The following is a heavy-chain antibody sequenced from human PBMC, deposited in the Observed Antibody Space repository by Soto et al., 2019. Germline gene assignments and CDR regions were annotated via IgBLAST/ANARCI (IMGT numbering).Heavy chain of an antibody. CDR2: INAGNGDT. CDR3: AWAGYNWFDP. Sequence: GASVKVSCKASGYTFTTYRIHWVCQAPGERLEWMGWINAGNGDTQHSQNFQGRLTIARDTSASTAYMELSSLRSEDTAVYYCAWAGYNWFDPWGQGTLVTVSS. V-gene: IGHV1-3*01. CDR1: GYTFTTYR. D-gene: IGHD6-25*01. J-gene: IGHJ5*02.